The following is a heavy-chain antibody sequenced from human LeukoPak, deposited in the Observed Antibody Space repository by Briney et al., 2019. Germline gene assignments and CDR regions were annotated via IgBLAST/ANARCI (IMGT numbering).Heavy chain of an antibody. CDR2: INHSGST. CDR1: GGSFSGYY. Sequence: SETLSLTCAVYGGSFSGYYWSWIRQPPGKGLEWIGEINHSGSTNYNPSLKSRVTISVDTSKNQFSLKLSSVTAAHTAVYYCASLFGGGGTCYPDCGGRGTLVTVS. D-gene: IGHD2-15*01. V-gene: IGHV4-34*01. J-gene: IGHJ4*02. CDR3: ASLFGGGGTCYPDC.